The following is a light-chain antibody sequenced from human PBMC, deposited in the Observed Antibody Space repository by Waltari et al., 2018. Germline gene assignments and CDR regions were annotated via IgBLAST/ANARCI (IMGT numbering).Light chain of an antibody. J-gene: IGKJ2*01. V-gene: IGKV4-1*01. CDR2: WAS. Sequence: DIVMTQSPDSLAVSLGERATINCKSSQNLLFSSNNKNYLAWYQQKPGQPPKLLISWASIRESEVPDRFSGSGSGTDFTLTISSLQAEDVAVYYCQQYYSIMYTFGQGTKLEIK. CDR3: QQYYSIMYT. CDR1: QNLLFSSNNKNY.